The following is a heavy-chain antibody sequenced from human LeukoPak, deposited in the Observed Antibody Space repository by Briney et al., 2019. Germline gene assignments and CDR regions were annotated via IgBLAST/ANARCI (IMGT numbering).Heavy chain of an antibody. V-gene: IGHV3-23*01. CDR3: AKDFPDYDFWSGYSYYYYGMDV. D-gene: IGHD3-3*01. J-gene: IGHJ6*02. CDR1: GFTFSSYA. Sequence: GGSLRLSCAASGFTFSSYAMSWVRQAPGKGLEWVSAISGSGGSTYYADSVKGRFTISRDNSKNTLYLQMNSLRAEDTAVYYCAKDFPDYDFWSGYSYYYYGMDVWGQGTTVAVSS. CDR2: ISGSGGST.